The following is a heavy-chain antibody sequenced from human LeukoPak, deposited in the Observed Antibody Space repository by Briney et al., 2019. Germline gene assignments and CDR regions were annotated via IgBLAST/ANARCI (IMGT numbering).Heavy chain of an antibody. Sequence: GGSLRLSCAASGFTFSSYGMHWVRQAPGKGLEWVSSFSGSGGSTYYVDSVKGRFTVSRDNSEKTLYLQMNSLRAEDTAVYYCAKGDSSSSVYYGMDVWGQGTTVTVSS. CDR1: GFTFSSYG. CDR3: AKGDSSSSVYYGMDV. J-gene: IGHJ6*02. CDR2: FSGSGGST. V-gene: IGHV3-23*01. D-gene: IGHD6-6*01.